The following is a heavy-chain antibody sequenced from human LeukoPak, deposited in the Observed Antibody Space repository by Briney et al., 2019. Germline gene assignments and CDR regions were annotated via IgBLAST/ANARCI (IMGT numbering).Heavy chain of an antibody. V-gene: IGHV3-74*01. J-gene: IGHJ3*02. CDR3: ARETTGTTSAFDI. CDR2: INSDGSST. CDR1: GFTFSSYW. D-gene: IGHD1-1*01. Sequence: GGSLRLSCAASGFTFSSYWMHWVRQAPGRGLVWVSRINSDGSSTSYADSVKGRFTISRDNAKNSLYLQMNSLRAEDTAVYYCARETTGTTSAFDIWGQGTMVTVSS.